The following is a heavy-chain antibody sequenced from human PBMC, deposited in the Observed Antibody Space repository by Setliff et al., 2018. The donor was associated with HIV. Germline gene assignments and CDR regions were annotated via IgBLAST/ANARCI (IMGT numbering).Heavy chain of an antibody. J-gene: IGHJ5*02. CDR2: IHYKGNI. CDR3: ARFTVVVFGAGEPSWFDP. D-gene: IGHD2-15*01. V-gene: IGHV4-30-4*08. CDR1: GDSIISGDYY. Sequence: LSLTCTVSGDSIISGDYYWSWIRQSPGKGLEWIGHIHYKGNIDYNASLKSRLAISSGTSKNQFSLNLSSVIAADTAIYFCARFTVVVFGAGEPSWFDPWGQGILVTVSS.